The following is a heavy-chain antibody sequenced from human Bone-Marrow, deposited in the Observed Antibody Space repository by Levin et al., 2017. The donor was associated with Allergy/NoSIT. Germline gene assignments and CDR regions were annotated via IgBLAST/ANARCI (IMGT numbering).Heavy chain of an antibody. V-gene: IGHV3-23*01. D-gene: IGHD2-15*01. CDR1: GFTFSSYP. CDR3: AKCASGGNCYSALDY. CDR2: VSSSGGNT. Sequence: PGGSLRLSCAASGFTFSSYPMTWVRQAPGKGLEWVSSVSSSGGNTYYADSVKGQFTISRDNSKNTLYLQMDSLRAEDTAVYYCAKCASGGNCYSALDYWGQGTLVTVSS. J-gene: IGHJ4*02.